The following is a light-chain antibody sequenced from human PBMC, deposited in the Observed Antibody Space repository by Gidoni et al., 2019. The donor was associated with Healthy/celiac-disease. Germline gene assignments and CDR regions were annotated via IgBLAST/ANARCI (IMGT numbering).Light chain of an antibody. CDR1: QRVSSY. CDR2: DAS. V-gene: IGKV3-11*01. Sequence: EIVLTQSPATLSLSPGVRANLSCRASQRVSSYLAWYQQNPGQAPRLLIYDASNRATGIPARFSGSGSGTDFTRTLSRLEPEDVAVYYCQQRSNWPLRYTFGQGTKLEIK. CDR3: QQRSNWPLRYT. J-gene: IGKJ2*01.